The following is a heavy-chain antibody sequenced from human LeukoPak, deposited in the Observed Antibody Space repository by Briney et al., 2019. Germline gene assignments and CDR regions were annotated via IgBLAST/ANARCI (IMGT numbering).Heavy chain of an antibody. D-gene: IGHD4-17*01. V-gene: IGHV4-30-2*01. J-gene: IGHJ4*02. CDR3: ARMNDYGDYVDY. Sequence: TSETLSLTCTVSGGSISSYSWSWIRQPPGKGLEWIGYIYHSGSTYYNPSLKSRVTISVDRSKNQFSLKLSSVTAADTAVYYCARMNDYGDYVDYWGQGTLVTVSS. CDR1: GGSISSYS. CDR2: IYHSGST.